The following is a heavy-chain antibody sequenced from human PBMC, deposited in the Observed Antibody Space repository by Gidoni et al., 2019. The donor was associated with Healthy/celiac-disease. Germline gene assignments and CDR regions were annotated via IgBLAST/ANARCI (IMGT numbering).Heavy chain of an antibody. CDR1: GDTCTSYE. V-gene: IGHV1-8*01. CDR2: MNPNSGNT. D-gene: IGHD1-26*01. J-gene: IGHJ6*02. Sequence: QVQLVQAGAEVKKPGASVKVSCKASGDTCTSYEINWVRQATGQGLEWMGWMNPNSGNTGYAQKFQGRVTMTRHTSISTAYMELRSLRSEDTAVYYCARGSIVGATTSLYYYYYYGMDVWGQGTTVTVSS. CDR3: ARGSIVGATTSLYYYYYYGMDV.